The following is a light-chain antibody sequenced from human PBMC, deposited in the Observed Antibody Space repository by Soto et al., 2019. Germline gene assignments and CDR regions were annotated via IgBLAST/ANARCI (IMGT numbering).Light chain of an antibody. J-gene: IGLJ2*01. CDR3: SSYAGNNNVV. CDR1: SSDVGGYKF. V-gene: IGLV2-8*01. Sequence: QSALTQPPSASGSPGQSVTLSCTGTSSDVGGYKFVSWYQQHPGKAPKLLIFEVSRRPSGVPDRFSGSKSGNTASLTVSGLQAEDEADYYCSSYAGNNNVVFGGGTKLTVL. CDR2: EVS.